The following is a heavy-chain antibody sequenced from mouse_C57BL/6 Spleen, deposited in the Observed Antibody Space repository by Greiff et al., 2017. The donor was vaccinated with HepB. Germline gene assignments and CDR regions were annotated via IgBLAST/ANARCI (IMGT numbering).Heavy chain of an antibody. Sequence: QVQLQQPGAELVRPGSSVKLSCKASGYTFTSYWMHWVKQRPIQGLEWIGNIDPSDSETHYNQKFKDKATLTVDKSSSTAYMQLSSLTSEDSAVYSCAREWFTTVVENYFDYWGQSTTLTVSS. J-gene: IGHJ2*01. V-gene: IGHV1-52*01. D-gene: IGHD1-1*01. CDR2: IDPSDSET. CDR1: GYTFTSYW. CDR3: AREWFTTVVENYFDY.